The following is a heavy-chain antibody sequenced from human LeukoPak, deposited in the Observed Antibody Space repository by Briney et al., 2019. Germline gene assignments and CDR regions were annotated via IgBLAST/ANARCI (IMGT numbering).Heavy chain of an antibody. CDR2: ISGSGGNT. D-gene: IGHD1-7*01. J-gene: IGHJ4*02. CDR3: AKDLFGRNYVPFDY. CDR1: GFTFSSYA. Sequence: GGSLRLSCAASGFTFSSYAMSWVRQAPGKGLEWVSAISGSGGNTYYADSVKGRFTISRDNSKNTLYLQMNSLRAEDTAVYYCAKDLFGRNYVPFDYWGQGTLVTVSS. V-gene: IGHV3-23*01.